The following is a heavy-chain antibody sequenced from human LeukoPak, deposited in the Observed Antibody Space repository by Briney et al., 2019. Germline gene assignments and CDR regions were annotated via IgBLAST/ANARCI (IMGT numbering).Heavy chain of an antibody. CDR1: SGSISSSSYY. Sequence: SEILSPTCTVSSGSISSSSYYWGWIRQPPGKGLEWIGSIYYSGSTYYNASLKSRVTISVDTSKNQFSLKLSSVTAADTAVYYCARTSIAARRANAFDIWGQGTMVTVSS. CDR2: IYYSGST. V-gene: IGHV4-39*07. CDR3: ARTSIAARRANAFDI. J-gene: IGHJ3*02. D-gene: IGHD6-6*01.